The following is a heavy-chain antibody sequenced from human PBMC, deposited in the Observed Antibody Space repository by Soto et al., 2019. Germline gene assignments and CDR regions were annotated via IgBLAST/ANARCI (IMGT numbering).Heavy chain of an antibody. J-gene: IGHJ4*02. CDR3: ARVPPRGDILTGYYDFDY. V-gene: IGHV1-69*13. CDR2: IIPIFGTA. CDR1: GGTFSSYA. Sequence: SVKVSCKASGGTFSSYAISWVRQAPGQGLEWMGGIIPIFGTANYAQKFQGRVTITADESTSTAYMELSSLRSEDTAVYYCARVPPRGDILTGYYDFDYWSQGTLVTVSS. D-gene: IGHD3-9*01.